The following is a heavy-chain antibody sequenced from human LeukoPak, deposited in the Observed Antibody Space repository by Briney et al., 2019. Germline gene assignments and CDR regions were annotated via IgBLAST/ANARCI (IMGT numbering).Heavy chain of an antibody. Sequence: ASVKVSCKASGYAFTGYYMHWVRQAPGQGLEWMGWINPNSGGTNYAQKFQGRVTMTRDTSISTAYMELSRLRSDDTAVYYCARVLTGTTVDYYYYMDVWGKGTTVTVSS. J-gene: IGHJ6*03. V-gene: IGHV1-2*02. CDR2: INPNSGGT. CDR3: ARVLTGTTVDYYYYMDV. CDR1: GYAFTGYY. D-gene: IGHD1-7*01.